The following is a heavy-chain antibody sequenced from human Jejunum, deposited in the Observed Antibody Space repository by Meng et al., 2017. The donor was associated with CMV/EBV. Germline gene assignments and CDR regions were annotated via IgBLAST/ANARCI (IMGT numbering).Heavy chain of an antibody. CDR2: IYPSGST. Sequence: QVQLQESGPGLVKPSXXXXXTXTVSGDSISSYYWSWIRQPAGKGLEWIGRIYPSGSTNYNPSLKSRITMSLDTSKNQFSLKLTSVTAADTAVYYCARSNYDFWSGHLDYWGQGTLVTVSS. CDR3: ARSNYDFWSGHLDY. J-gene: IGHJ4*02. V-gene: IGHV4-4*07. CDR1: GDSISSYY. D-gene: IGHD3-3*01.